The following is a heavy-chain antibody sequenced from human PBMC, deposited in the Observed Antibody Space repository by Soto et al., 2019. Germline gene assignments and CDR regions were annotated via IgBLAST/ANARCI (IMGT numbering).Heavy chain of an antibody. CDR3: AKGGARHIVVVTANPPDY. D-gene: IGHD2-21*02. J-gene: IGHJ4*02. CDR1: GFTFSSYA. CDR2: ISGSGGST. V-gene: IGHV3-23*01. Sequence: PGGSLRLSCAASGFTFSSYAMSWVRQAPGKGLEWVSAISGSGGSTYYADSVKGRFTISRDNSKNTLYLQMNSLRAEDTAVYYCAKGGARHIVVVTANPPDYWGQGTLVTVSS.